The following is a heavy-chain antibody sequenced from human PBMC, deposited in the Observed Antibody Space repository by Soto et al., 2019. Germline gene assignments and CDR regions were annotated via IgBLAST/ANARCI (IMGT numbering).Heavy chain of an antibody. D-gene: IGHD5-18*01. CDR2: ISYDGSNK. V-gene: IGHV3-30-3*01. Sequence: QVQLVESGGGVVQPGRSLRLSCAASGFTFSSYAMHWVRQAPGKGLEWVAVISYDGSNKYYADSVKGRFTISRDNSKNTLYLQMNSLRAEDTAVYYGARDNKGYPTHIDYWGQGTLVTVSS. CDR3: ARDNKGYPTHIDY. J-gene: IGHJ4*02. CDR1: GFTFSSYA.